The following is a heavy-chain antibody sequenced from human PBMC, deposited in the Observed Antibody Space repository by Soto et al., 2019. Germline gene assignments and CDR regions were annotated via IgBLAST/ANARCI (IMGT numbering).Heavy chain of an antibody. CDR1: GGTFSSYA. V-gene: IGHV1-69*12. CDR3: ARREVLGDNDILTGRWFDP. J-gene: IGHJ5*02. CDR2: IIPIFGTA. D-gene: IGHD3-9*01. Sequence: QVQLVQSGAEVKKPGSSVKVSCKASGGTFSSYAISWVRQAPGQGLEWMGGIIPIFGTANYAQKFQGRVTITADESTSTAYMELRSLRSEDTAVYYCARREVLGDNDILTGRWFDPWGQGTRVTVPS.